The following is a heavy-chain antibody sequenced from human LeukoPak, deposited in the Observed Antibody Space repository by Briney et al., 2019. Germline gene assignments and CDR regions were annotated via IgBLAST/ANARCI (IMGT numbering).Heavy chain of an antibody. Sequence: ASVKVSCKASGDTFTGYYMHWVRQAPGQGLEWMGWINPNSGGTNYAQKFQGRVTMTRDTSISTAYMELSRLRSDDTAVYYCARGGQGMDYYGMDVWGQGTTVTVSS. V-gene: IGHV1-2*02. CDR1: GDTFTGYY. CDR2: INPNSGGT. CDR3: ARGGQGMDYYGMDV. J-gene: IGHJ6*02. D-gene: IGHD3-10*01.